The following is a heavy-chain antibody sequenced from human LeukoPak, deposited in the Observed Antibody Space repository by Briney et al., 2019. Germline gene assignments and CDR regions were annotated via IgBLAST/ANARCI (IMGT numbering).Heavy chain of an antibody. CDR2: ISYDGSNK. CDR1: GFTFSSYG. D-gene: IGHD5-18*01. CDR3: AKELRGHSYGLRNNRFDP. J-gene: IGHJ5*02. Sequence: PGRSLRLSCAASGFTFSSYGMHWVRQAPGKGLEWVAVISYDGSNKYYADSVKGRFTISRDNSKNTLYLQMNSLRAEDTAVYYCAKELRGHSYGLRNNRFDPWGQGTLVTVSS. V-gene: IGHV3-30*18.